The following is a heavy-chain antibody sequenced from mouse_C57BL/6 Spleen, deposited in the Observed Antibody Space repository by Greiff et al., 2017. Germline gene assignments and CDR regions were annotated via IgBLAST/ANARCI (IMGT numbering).Heavy chain of an antibody. J-gene: IGHJ2*01. Sequence: QVQLQQSGAELARPGASVKLSCKASGYTFTGYGISWVKQRTGQGLEWIGEIYPRSGNTYYNEKFKGKATLTADKSSSTAYMELRSLTSEDSAVYFCARSHYYGSSGYYFDYWGQGTTLTVSS. CDR1: GYTFTGYG. CDR3: ARSHYYGSSGYYFDY. D-gene: IGHD1-1*01. V-gene: IGHV1-81*01. CDR2: IYPRSGNT.